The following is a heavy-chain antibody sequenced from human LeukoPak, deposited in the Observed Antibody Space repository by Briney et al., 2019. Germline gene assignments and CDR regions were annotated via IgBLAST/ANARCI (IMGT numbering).Heavy chain of an antibody. D-gene: IGHD3-3*01. CDR1: GGSISSGGYY. V-gene: IGHV4-31*03. J-gene: IGHJ4*02. Sequence: PSQTLSLTCNVSGGSISSGGYYWSWIRQHPGKGLEWIGYIYYSGSTYYNPSLKSRVTISVDTSKNQFSLKLSSVTAADTAVYYCARSSFWSGTDYWGQGTLVTVSS. CDR2: IYYSGST. CDR3: ARSSFWSGTDY.